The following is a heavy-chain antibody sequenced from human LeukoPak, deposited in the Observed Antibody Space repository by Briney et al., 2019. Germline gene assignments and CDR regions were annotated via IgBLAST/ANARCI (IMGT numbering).Heavy chain of an antibody. CDR1: GFTFSNYA. CDR2: ISGSVGST. J-gene: IGHJ4*02. V-gene: IGHV3-23*01. D-gene: IGHD6-6*01. Sequence: GGSLRLSCAASGFTFSNYAMSWVRQAPGKGLEWVSTISGSVGSTYYVDSVKGRFTISRDNSQNTLYLQMNSLRAEDTAVYYCATYSTSSQAPVYWGQGTLVTVSP. CDR3: ATYSTSSQAPVY.